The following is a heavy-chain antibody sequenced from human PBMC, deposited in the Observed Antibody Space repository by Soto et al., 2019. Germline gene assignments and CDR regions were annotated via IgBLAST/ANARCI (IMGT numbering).Heavy chain of an antibody. CDR1: GGSISSSSYY. Sequence: SETLSLTCTVSGGSISSSSYYWGWIRQPPGKGLEWIGSIYYSGSTNYNPSLKSRVTISVDTSKNQFSLKLTSATAADTAVYYCARASYSSGWYGYWFDPWGQGTPVTVSS. J-gene: IGHJ5*02. CDR3: ARASYSSGWYGYWFDP. D-gene: IGHD6-19*01. V-gene: IGHV4-39*07. CDR2: IYYSGST.